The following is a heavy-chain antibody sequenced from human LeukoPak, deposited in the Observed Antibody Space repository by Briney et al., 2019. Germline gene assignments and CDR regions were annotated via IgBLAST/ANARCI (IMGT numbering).Heavy chain of an antibody. CDR2: ISSSSSYI. V-gene: IGHV3-21*01. CDR3: ARAASVRVLRGIAPFDP. D-gene: IGHD6-13*01. CDR1: GFTFSSYG. Sequence: PGRSLRLSCAASGFTFSSYGMHWVRQAPGKGLEWVSSISSSSSYIYYADSVKGRFTISRDNAKNSLYLQMNSLRAEDTAVCYCARAASVRVLRGIAPFDPWGQGTLVTVSS. J-gene: IGHJ5*02.